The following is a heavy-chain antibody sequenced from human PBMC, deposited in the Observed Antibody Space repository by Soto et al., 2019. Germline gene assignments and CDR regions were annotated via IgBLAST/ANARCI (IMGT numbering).Heavy chain of an antibody. Sequence: QLQLQESGSGLVKPSQTLSLTCAVSGGSISSGGYSWSWIRQPPGKGLEWIGYIYHSGSPSYNPSLKSRVTISVDRSTNQFSLQLSSVTAADTAVYYCDSGQQLVRNYWGQGTLFTVSS. J-gene: IGHJ4*02. CDR1: GGSISSGGYS. CDR2: IYHSGSP. D-gene: IGHD6-13*01. CDR3: DSGQQLVRNY. V-gene: IGHV4-30-2*01.